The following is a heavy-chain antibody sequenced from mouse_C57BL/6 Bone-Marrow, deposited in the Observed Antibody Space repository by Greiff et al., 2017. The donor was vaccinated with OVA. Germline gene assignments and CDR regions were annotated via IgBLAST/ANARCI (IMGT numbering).Heavy chain of an antibody. CDR3: ARHGSYYYGSSYWYFDV. V-gene: IGHV5-2*01. Sequence: DVKLVESGGGLVQPGESLKLSCESNEYEFPSHDMSWVRKTPEKRLELVAAINSDGGSTYYPDTMERRFIISRDNTKKTLYLQMSSLRSEDTALYYCARHGSYYYGSSYWYFDVWGTGTTVTVSS. D-gene: IGHD1-1*01. CDR1: EYEFPSHD. J-gene: IGHJ1*03. CDR2: INSDGGST.